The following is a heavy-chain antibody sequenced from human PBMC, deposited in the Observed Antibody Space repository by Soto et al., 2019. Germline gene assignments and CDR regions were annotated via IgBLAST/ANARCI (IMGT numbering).Heavy chain of an antibody. CDR3: ARAYRRYSFASATDY. Sequence: GASVKVSCKASGYTFTSYGISWVRQAPGQELEWMGWISAYNGNTNYAQNLQGRATMTTDTSTSTAYMELRSLTSDDTAVYYCARAYRRYSFASATDYWGQGTLVTVSS. J-gene: IGHJ4*02. CDR2: ISAYNGNT. CDR1: GYTFTSYG. D-gene: IGHD3-10*01. V-gene: IGHV1-18*01.